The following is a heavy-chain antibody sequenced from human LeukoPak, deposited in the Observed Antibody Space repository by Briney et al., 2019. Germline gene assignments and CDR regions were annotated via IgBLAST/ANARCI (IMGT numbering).Heavy chain of an antibody. J-gene: IGHJ4*02. CDR1: GGSISSGSYY. V-gene: IGHV4-61*02. CDR3: ERGNGYYFDY. CDR2: IYTSGST. Sequence: SQTLSLTCTVSGGSISSGSYYWSWIRQPAGKGLEWIGRIYTSGSTNYNPSLKSRVTISVDTSKNQFSLKLSSVSAADRAVYYCERGNGYYFDYWGQGTLVTVSS.